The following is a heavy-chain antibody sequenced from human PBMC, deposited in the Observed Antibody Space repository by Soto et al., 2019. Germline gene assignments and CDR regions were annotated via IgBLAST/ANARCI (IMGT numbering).Heavy chain of an antibody. CDR3: ARDGRSSYGSGWYYFDD. V-gene: IGHV4-4*07. CDR1: GGSISSYY. CDR2: IYTSGST. J-gene: IGHJ4*02. D-gene: IGHD6-19*01. Sequence: SETLSLTCTVSGGSISSYYWSWIRQPAGKGLEWIGRIYTSGSTNYNPSLKSRVTMSVDTSKNQFSLKLSSVTAADTAVYYCARDGRSSYGSGWYYFDDWGQVTLVTVSS.